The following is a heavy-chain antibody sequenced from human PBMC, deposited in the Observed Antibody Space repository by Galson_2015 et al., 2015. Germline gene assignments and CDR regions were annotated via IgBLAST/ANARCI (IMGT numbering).Heavy chain of an antibody. CDR3: ARDPNGDYIGAFDF. D-gene: IGHD4-17*01. CDR1: GSSFSNYA. Sequence: SLRLSCAASGSSFSNYALTWVRQAPGKGLEWISSIGSSGAYTLYADSVKGRFTISRDNPKNTLFLQMNSLRAEDTALYYCARDPNGDYIGAFDFWGQGTMVTVSS. CDR2: IGSSGAYT. V-gene: IGHV3-23*01. J-gene: IGHJ3*01.